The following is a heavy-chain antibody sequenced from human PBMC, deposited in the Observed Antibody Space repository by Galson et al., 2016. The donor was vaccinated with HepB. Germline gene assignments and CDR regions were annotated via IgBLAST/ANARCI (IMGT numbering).Heavy chain of an antibody. V-gene: IGHV1-18*04. Sequence: SVKVSCKASGYTFTKYGITWVRQAPGQGLEWMGWSSAYIGNINYSPKFQERVTMTTDTSATTAYMELNRLRSDDTAVYYCARGGYSSSGVCDYWGQGTLVSVSS. CDR2: SSAYIGNI. CDR1: GYTFTKYG. J-gene: IGHJ4*02. CDR3: ARGGYSSSGVCDY. D-gene: IGHD2-15*01.